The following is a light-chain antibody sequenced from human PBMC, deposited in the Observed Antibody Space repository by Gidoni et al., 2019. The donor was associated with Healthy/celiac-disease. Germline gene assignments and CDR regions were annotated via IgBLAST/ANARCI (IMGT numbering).Light chain of an antibody. Sequence: EIVLTQSPGTLSSSPGERATLSCRPSQSVSSSYLAWYQQKPGQAPRLLIYAASSRATGIPDRFSGSGSGTDFTLTISRLEPEDFAVYYCQQYGSSPLTFGGGTKVEIK. V-gene: IGKV3-20*01. J-gene: IGKJ4*01. CDR3: QQYGSSPLT. CDR1: QSVSSSY. CDR2: AAS.